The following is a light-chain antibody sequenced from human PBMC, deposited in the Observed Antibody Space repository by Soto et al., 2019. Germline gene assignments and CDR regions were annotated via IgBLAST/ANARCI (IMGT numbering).Light chain of an antibody. Sequence: QSALTQPASVSGSPGQSITISCTGTISDVGGYNYVTWYQQHPGKAPKLMIYDVSNRPSGVSNRFSGSKSGNTASLTISGLQDEDEADYCCSSYTSSNTLVFGGGTKVTVL. J-gene: IGLJ2*01. CDR1: ISDVGGYNY. V-gene: IGLV2-14*01. CDR3: SSYTSSNTLV. CDR2: DVS.